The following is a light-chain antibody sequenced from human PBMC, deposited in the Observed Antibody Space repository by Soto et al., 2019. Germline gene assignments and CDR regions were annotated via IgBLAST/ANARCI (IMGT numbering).Light chain of an antibody. J-gene: IGKJ5*01. V-gene: IGKV1-13*02. Sequence: AIQLTQSPSSLSASVGHRVTITCRASQGISSAFAWYQQKPGKVPRLLIYDASSLQSGVPSRFSGSGSGTDFTLTISSLQPEDFATYYCQQFDTYPLTFGQGTRLEVK. CDR3: QQFDTYPLT. CDR1: QGISSA. CDR2: DAS.